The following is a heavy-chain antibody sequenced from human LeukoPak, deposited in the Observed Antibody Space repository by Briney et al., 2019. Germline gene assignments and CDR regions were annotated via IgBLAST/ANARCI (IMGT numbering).Heavy chain of an antibody. D-gene: IGHD2-2*01. J-gene: IGHJ6*02. V-gene: IGHV3-11*01. CDR2: ISSSGSTI. CDR3: AREGYCSSTSCSIRDYYYYGMDV. Sequence: PGGSLRLSCAASGFTFSDYFMSWVRQAPGKGLEWVSYISSSGSTIYYADSVKGRFTISRDNAKNSLYLQMNSLRAEDTAVYYCAREGYCSSTSCSIRDYYYYGMDVWGQGTTVTVSS. CDR1: GFTFSDYF.